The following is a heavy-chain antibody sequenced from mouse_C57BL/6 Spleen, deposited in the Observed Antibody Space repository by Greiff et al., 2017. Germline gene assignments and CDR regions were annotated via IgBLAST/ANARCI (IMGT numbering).Heavy chain of an antibody. J-gene: IGHJ3*01. V-gene: IGHV1-15*01. CDR3: TRWSAGNPWFAY. CDR2: IDPETGGT. CDR1: GYTFTDYE. D-gene: IGHD2-1*01. Sequence: QVQLQQSGAELVRPGASVTLSCKASGYTFTDYEMHWVKQTPVHGLEWIGAIDPETGGTAYNQKFKGKAILTADKSSSTAYMELRSLTSEDSAVYYCTRWSAGNPWFAYWGQGTLVTVSA.